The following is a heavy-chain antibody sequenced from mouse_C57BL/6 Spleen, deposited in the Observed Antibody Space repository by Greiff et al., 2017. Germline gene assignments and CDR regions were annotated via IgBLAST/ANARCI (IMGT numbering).Heavy chain of an antibody. J-gene: IGHJ2*01. V-gene: IGHV1-18*01. Sequence: EVQLQQSGPELVKPGASVKIPCKASGYTFTDYTMNWVKQSHGKSLEWLGDIDPNNGGTTYNQKFKGKATLTVDKSSSTAYMELRSLTSEDTAVYYCAREDTTDWYFGGWGQGATLTVS. CDR1: GYTFTDYT. CDR3: AREDTTDWYFGG. D-gene: IGHD1-1*02. CDR2: IDPNNGGT.